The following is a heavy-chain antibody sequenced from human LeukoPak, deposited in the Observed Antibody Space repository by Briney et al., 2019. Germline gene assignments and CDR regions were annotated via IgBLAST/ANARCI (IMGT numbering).Heavy chain of an antibody. Sequence: PSETLSLTCTVSGGSINSGSYYWSWIRQPAGKGLEWIGRIYTSGSTNYNPSLKSRVTMSVDTSKNQFSLKLSSVTAADTAVYYCARSRVVAATHYYYYYMDVWGKGTTVTISS. CDR1: GGSINSGSYY. CDR3: ARSRVVAATHYYYYYMDV. J-gene: IGHJ6*03. V-gene: IGHV4-61*02. CDR2: IYTSGST. D-gene: IGHD2-15*01.